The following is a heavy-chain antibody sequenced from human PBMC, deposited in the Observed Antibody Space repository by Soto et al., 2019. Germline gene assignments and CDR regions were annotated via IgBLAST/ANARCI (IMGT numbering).Heavy chain of an antibody. Sequence: QVQLVQSGAEVKKPGSSVKVSCKASGGTFSSYTISWVRQAPGQGREWMGRIIPILGIANYAQKFQGRVTITADKSTSTAYMELSSLRSEDTAVYYCARDPGILPGTPTWFDPWGQGTLVTVSS. CDR3: ARDPGILPGTPTWFDP. V-gene: IGHV1-69*08. CDR1: GGTFSSYT. D-gene: IGHD2-15*01. CDR2: IIPILGIA. J-gene: IGHJ5*02.